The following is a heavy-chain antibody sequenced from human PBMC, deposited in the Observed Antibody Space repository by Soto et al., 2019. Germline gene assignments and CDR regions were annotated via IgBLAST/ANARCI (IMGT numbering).Heavy chain of an antibody. V-gene: IGHV3-30*18. CDR2: ISYDGSNK. CDR1: GFTFSSYG. D-gene: IGHD2-2*01. J-gene: IGHJ4*02. Sequence: QVQLVESGGGVVQPGRSLRLSCAASGFTFSSYGMHWVRQAPGKGLEWVAVISYDGSNKYYADSVKGRFTISRDNSKNTLYLQMNSLRAEDTAVYYCAKDIGYCSSTSCYDIAYWGQGTLVTVSS. CDR3: AKDIGYCSSTSCYDIAY.